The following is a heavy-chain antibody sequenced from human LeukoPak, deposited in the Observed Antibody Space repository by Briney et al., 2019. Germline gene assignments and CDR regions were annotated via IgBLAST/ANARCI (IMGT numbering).Heavy chain of an antibody. CDR1: GGSISSSSYY. D-gene: IGHD3-10*01. Sequence: SETLSLTCTVSGGSISSSSYYWGWIRQPPGKGLEWIGSIYYSGSTYYNPSLKSRVTISVDTSKNQFSLKLSSVTAADTAVYYCARVGKDPVSYYYGSGSPGVWCFDLWGRGTLVTVSS. CDR2: IYYSGST. V-gene: IGHV4-39*07. CDR3: ARVGKDPVSYYYGSGSPGVWCFDL. J-gene: IGHJ2*01.